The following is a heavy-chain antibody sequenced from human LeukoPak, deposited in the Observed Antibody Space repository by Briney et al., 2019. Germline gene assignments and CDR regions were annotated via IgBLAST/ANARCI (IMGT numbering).Heavy chain of an antibody. J-gene: IGHJ5*02. CDR2: IIPILGTA. V-gene: IGHV1-69*11. CDR1: GGTFSSYA. CDR3: ARDWKSSVAGIWFDP. D-gene: IGHD6-19*01. Sequence: SVTVSCKASGGTFSSYAISWVRQAPGQGLEWMGRIIPILGTANYAQKFQGRVTITADESTSTAYMELSSLRSEDTAVYYCARDWKSSVAGIWFDPWGQGTLVTVSS.